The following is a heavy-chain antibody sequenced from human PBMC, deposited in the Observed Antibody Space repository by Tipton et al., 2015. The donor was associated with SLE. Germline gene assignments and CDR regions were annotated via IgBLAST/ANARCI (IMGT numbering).Heavy chain of an antibody. D-gene: IGHD6-6*01. CDR2: IIPIFGTA. J-gene: IGHJ3*02. CDR3: ARDRGPVYSSSSGKAFDI. Sequence: QVQLVQSGAEVKKPGSSVKVSCKASGGTFSSYAISWVRQAPGQGLEWMGGIIPIFGTANYAQKFQGRVTITTDESTSTAYMELSSLRSEDTAVYYCARDRGPVYSSSSGKAFDIWGQGTMVTVSS. CDR1: GGTFSSYA. V-gene: IGHV1-69*01.